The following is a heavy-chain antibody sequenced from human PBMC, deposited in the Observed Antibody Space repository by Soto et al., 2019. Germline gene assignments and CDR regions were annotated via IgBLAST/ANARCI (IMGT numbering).Heavy chain of an antibody. V-gene: IGHV4-59*01. Sequence: SETLSLTCTVSGGSISSYYWSWIRQPPGKGLEWIGYIYYSGSTNYNPSLKSRVTISVDTSKNQFSLNPNSVTAADTAVYYCARVLPYCSRTSCYDYWGQGTLVTVSS. CDR2: IYYSGST. CDR3: ARVLPYCSRTSCYDY. J-gene: IGHJ4*02. D-gene: IGHD2-2*01. CDR1: GGSISSYY.